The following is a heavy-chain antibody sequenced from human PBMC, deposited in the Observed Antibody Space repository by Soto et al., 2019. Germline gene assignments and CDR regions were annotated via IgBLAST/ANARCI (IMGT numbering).Heavy chain of an antibody. Sequence: SETLSLTCTVSGGSISSSSCYWGWIRQPPGKGLEWIGSIYYSGSTYYNPSLKSRVTISVDTSKNQFSLKLSSVTAADTAVYYCARRGIGYWVYYFDYWGQGTLVTVSS. J-gene: IGHJ4*02. CDR3: ARRGIGYWVYYFDY. CDR2: IYYSGST. D-gene: IGHD6-13*01. CDR1: GGSISSSSCY. V-gene: IGHV4-39*01.